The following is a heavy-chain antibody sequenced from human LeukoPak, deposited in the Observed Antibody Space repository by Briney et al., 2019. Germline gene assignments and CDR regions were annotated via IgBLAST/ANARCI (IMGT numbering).Heavy chain of an antibody. J-gene: IGHJ5*01. CDR2: IYYIGNT. Sequence: SETLSLTCTVSGGSISTYYWSWIRQPPGKGLEWIGYIYYIGNTNYNPSLKSRVTISVDTSKNQFSLKLSSVTAADTAVYYCARLYYDILTGYFYLDSWGQGTLVTVSS. CDR1: GGSISTYY. CDR3: ARLYYDILTGYFYLDS. V-gene: IGHV4-59*08. D-gene: IGHD3-9*01.